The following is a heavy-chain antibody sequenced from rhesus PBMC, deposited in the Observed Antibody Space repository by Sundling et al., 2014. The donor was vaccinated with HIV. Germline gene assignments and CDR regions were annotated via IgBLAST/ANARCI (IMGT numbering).Heavy chain of an antibody. CDR3: AKDRDIVGTALNY. CDR1: GFTFSSYA. V-gene: IGHV3-103*01. J-gene: IGHJ4*01. Sequence: EVQLVESGGGLAKPGGSLRLSRAASGFTFSSYAMHWVRQAPGKGLEWVSAISSGGSTYYADSVKGRFTISRDNSKNTLSLQMNSLRAEDTAVYYCAKDRDIVGTALNYWGQGVLVTVSS. CDR2: ISSGGST. D-gene: IGHD5-42*01.